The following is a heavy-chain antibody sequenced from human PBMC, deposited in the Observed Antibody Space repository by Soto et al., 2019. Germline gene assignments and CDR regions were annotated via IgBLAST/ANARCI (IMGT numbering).Heavy chain of an antibody. D-gene: IGHD2-15*01. CDR2: IYYSGTT. CDR1: GGSISSSFYY. Sequence: PSETLSLTCTVSGGSISSSFYYWGWIRQPPGKGLEWIGTIYYSGTTYSNPSLKSRVTISADTSKNQLSLRLTSVTAADKAVYYCDSQCSGGSCYSPDSYYGMDVWGQGTTVTVSS. CDR3: DSQCSGGSCYSPDSYYGMDV. V-gene: IGHV4-39*01. J-gene: IGHJ6*02.